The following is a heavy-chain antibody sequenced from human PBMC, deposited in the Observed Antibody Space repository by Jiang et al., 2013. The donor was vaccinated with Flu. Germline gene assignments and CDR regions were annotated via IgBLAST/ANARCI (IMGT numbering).Heavy chain of an antibody. CDR3: ARIYDSSGYYFDY. Sequence: KPTQTLTLTCTFSGFSLNTGGMCVSWIRQPPGKALEWLAIIDWDDDKYYSTSLKTRLTISKDTSKNQVVLIMTDMDPVDTAAYYCARIYDSSGYYFDYWGQGTQVTVSS. CDR1: GFSLNTGGMC. V-gene: IGHV2-70*01. J-gene: IGHJ4*02. D-gene: IGHD3-22*01. CDR2: IDWDDDK.